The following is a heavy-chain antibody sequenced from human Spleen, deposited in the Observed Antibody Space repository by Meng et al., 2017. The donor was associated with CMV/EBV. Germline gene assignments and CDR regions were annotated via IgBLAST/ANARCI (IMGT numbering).Heavy chain of an antibody. D-gene: IGHD2-15*01. CDR3: ASAHCSGGSCLYYYYYGMDV. J-gene: IGHJ6*02. CDR1: GGSVSSGSYY. CDR2: IYYSGST. Sequence: SETLSLTCTVSGGSVSSGSYYWSWIRQPPGKGLEWIGSIYYSGSTYYNPSLKSRVTISVDTSKNQFSLKLSSVTAADTAVYYCASAHCSGGSCLYYYYYGMDVWGQGTTVTVSS. V-gene: IGHV4-39*01.